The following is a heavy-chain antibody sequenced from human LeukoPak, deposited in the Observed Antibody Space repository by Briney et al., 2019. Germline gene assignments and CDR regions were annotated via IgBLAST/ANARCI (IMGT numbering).Heavy chain of an antibody. J-gene: IGHJ4*02. CDR3: AKDQGGSGISNFDY. D-gene: IGHD3-10*01. CDR1: GFTFSSYG. V-gene: IGHV3-23*01. Sequence: GGSLRLSCAASGFTFSSYGMSWVRQAPGKGLEWVSAISGSGGSTYYADSVKGRFTISRDNSKNTLYLQMNSLRAEDTAVYYCAKDQGGSGISNFDYWGQGTLVTVSS. CDR2: ISGSGGST.